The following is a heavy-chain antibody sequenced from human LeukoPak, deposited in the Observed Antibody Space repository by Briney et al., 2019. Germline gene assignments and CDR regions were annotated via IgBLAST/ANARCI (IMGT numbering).Heavy chain of an antibody. CDR3: ARRGRRAVAVPFDY. Sequence: SETLSLICAVYGGSFSGYYWSWIRQPPGKGLEWLGEINHSGSTNYNPSLKSRVTISVDTSKNQFSLKLSSVTAADTAVYYCARRGRRAVAVPFDYWGQGTLVTVSS. CDR2: INHSGST. D-gene: IGHD6-19*01. J-gene: IGHJ4*02. V-gene: IGHV4-34*01. CDR1: GGSFSGYY.